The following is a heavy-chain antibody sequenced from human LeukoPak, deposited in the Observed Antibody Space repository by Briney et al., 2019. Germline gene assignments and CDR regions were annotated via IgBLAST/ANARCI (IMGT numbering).Heavy chain of an antibody. Sequence: SETLSLTCTVSGDSISGGEYYWSWIRQSPGKGLEWIGYVYFNGNADYSPSLKSRASISLDTSKKQFSLKLTSVTAADTAVYYCARAEIVATQYFDFWGQGIQVTVSS. CDR1: GDSISGGEYY. V-gene: IGHV4-30-4*08. D-gene: IGHD5-12*01. CDR2: VYFNGNA. J-gene: IGHJ4*02. CDR3: ARAEIVATQYFDF.